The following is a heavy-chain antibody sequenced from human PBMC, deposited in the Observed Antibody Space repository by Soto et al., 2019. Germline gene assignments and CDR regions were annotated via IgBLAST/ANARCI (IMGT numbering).Heavy chain of an antibody. Sequence: EVQLVQSGVEVKKPGESLKISCKASGYSFTDKWIGWVRQMPGKGLEWMGIIYPGDSDTRYSPSFRGQVTISVDKSITTAYLQWNSLKASDTAMYYCARPTTGTETTSRFDYWGQGTLVSVSS. CDR3: ARPTTGTETTSRFDY. D-gene: IGHD1-7*01. V-gene: IGHV5-51*01. CDR2: IYPGDSDT. J-gene: IGHJ4*02. CDR1: GYSFTDKW.